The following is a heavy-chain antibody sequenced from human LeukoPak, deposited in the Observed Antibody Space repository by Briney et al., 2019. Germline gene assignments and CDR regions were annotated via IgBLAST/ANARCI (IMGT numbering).Heavy chain of an antibody. D-gene: IGHD2-15*01. V-gene: IGHV3-30-3*01. CDR1: GFTFSSYA. J-gene: IGHJ4*02. CDR2: ISYDGSNK. CDR3: ARGGGYCSGGSCRKELDY. Sequence: GRSLRLSCAASGFTFSSYAMHWVRQAPGKGLEWVAVISYDGSNKYYADSVKGRFTISGDNSKNTLYLQMNSLRAEDTAVYYCARGGGYCSGGSCRKELDYWGQGTLVTVSS.